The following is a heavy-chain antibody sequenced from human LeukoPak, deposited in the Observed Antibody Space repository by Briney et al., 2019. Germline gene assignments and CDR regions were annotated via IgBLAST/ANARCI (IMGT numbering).Heavy chain of an antibody. CDR3: ASKQSNWNYVYDAFDI. V-gene: IGHV1-69*01. D-gene: IGHD1-7*01. CDR1: GGTFSSYA. CDR2: IIPIFDTA. Sequence: ASVKVSCKASGGTFSSYAISWVRQAPGQGLEWMGGIIPIFDTANYAQKFQGRVTITADESTSTAYMELSSLRSEDTAVYYCASKQSNWNYVYDAFDIWGQGTMVTVSS. J-gene: IGHJ3*02.